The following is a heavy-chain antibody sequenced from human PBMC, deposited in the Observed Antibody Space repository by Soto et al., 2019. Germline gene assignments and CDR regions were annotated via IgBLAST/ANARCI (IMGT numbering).Heavy chain of an antibody. CDR1: GGTFGSYA. J-gene: IGHJ6*02. CDR3: AREAPYCTSATCPKFYDMDV. D-gene: IGHD2-2*01. V-gene: IGHV1-69*13. Sequence: GASVKVSCKASGGTFGSYAITWGRRAPGQGLEWLGGIIPILNSPAYAQKFQARVVITADEITNTAYMELNSLRFDDTAVYYCAREAPYCTSATCPKFYDMDVWGQGTTVTVSS. CDR2: IIPILNSP.